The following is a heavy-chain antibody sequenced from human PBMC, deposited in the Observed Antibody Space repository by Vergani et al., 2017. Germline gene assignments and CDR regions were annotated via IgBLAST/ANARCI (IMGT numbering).Heavy chain of an antibody. J-gene: IGHJ4*02. D-gene: IGHD1-1*01. CDR3: ARDSGNWNDLAFDY. CDR2: ISSSSSYI. CDR1: GFTFSSYA. Sequence: EVQLLESGGGLVQPGGSLRLSCAASGFTFSSYAMSWVRQAPGKGLEWVSSISSSSSYIYYADSVKGRFTISRDNAKNSLYLQMNSLRAEDTAVYYCARDSGNWNDLAFDYWGQGTLVTVSS. V-gene: IGHV3-21*01.